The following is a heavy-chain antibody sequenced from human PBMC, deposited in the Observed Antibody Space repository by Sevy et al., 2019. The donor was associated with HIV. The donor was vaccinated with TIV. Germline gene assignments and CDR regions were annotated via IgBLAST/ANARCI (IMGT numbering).Heavy chain of an antibody. CDR3: ATTKDYYDSSGYSFDY. D-gene: IGHD3-22*01. J-gene: IGHJ4*02. CDR2: FDPEDDET. CDR1: GYTLTEIS. V-gene: IGHV1-24*01. Sequence: ASVKVSCKVSGYTLTEISMHWVRQAPGKGLEWMGTFDPEDDETIYAQKFQGRVTMTEDTSTDTAYMELSSLRSEDTAVYYCATTKDYYDSSGYSFDYWGQGTLVTVSS.